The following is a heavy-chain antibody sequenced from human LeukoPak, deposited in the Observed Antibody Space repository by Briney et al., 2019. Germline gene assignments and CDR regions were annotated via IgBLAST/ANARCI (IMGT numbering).Heavy chain of an antibody. D-gene: IGHD5-18*01. CDR1: AFTFGSFG. CDR3: AKGRIQSYMAPEY. CDR2: ISDTGGST. J-gene: IGHJ4*02. Sequence: PGGSLRLSCAASAFTFGSFGMSWVRQAPGKGLEWVSAISDTGGSTFYADSVKGRFTISRDNSKNTLYLQMTSLRAEDTAVYYCAKGRIQSYMAPEYWGQGTLVTVSS. V-gene: IGHV3-23*01.